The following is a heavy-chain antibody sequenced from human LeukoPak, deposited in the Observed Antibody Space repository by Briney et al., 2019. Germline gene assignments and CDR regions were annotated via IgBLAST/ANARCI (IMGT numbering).Heavy chain of an antibody. J-gene: IGHJ4*02. D-gene: IGHD6-13*01. CDR3: ARTPAAAGTLYFDY. CDR1: GFTFSSYS. Sequence: GGSLRLSCAASGFTFSSYSMNWVRQAPGKGLEWVSYISSSSSTIYYADSVKGRFTISRDNAKNSLYLQMNSLRDEDTAVYYCARTPAAAGTLYFDYWGQGTLVTVSS. CDR2: ISSSSSTI. V-gene: IGHV3-48*02.